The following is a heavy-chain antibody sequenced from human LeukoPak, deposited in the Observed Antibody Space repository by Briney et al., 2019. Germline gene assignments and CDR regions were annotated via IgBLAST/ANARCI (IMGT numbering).Heavy chain of an antibody. D-gene: IGHD3-22*01. CDR3: VLYYDTNGRHDY. J-gene: IGHJ4*02. CDR1: AGSISSTTYY. CDR2: ISDSGST. V-gene: IGHV4-39*01. Sequence: SETLSLTCSVSAGSISSTTYYWGWIRQPPGKGLEWIGSISDSGSTYYNPSLKSRVTISVDTSKNQLSLKLTSVAAADTAVYYCVLYYDTNGRHDYWGQGTPVTVSS.